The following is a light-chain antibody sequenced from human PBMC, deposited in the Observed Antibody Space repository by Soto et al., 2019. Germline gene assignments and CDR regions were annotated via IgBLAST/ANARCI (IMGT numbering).Light chain of an antibody. CDR2: GAS. Sequence: EIVMTQSPATLSVSPGERATLSCRASQSVSSRYLAWYQHKPGQAPRLLIYGASSRATGIPDRFSGSGSGTEFTLTISSLQPDDFATYYCQPYNIYPPWTFGQGTKVDIK. V-gene: IGKV3D-15*01. J-gene: IGKJ1*01. CDR1: QSVSSRY. CDR3: QPYNIYPPWT.